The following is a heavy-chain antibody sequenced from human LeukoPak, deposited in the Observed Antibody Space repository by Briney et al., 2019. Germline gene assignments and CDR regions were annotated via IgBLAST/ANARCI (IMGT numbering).Heavy chain of an antibody. CDR3: ARKTDSGGQGDY. D-gene: IGHD3-22*01. V-gene: IGHV3-53*01. J-gene: IGHJ4*02. CDR1: EFSVGSNY. Sequence: GGSLRLSCAASEFSVGSNYMSWVRQAPGKGLEWVSVIYSGGSTYYADSVKGRFTISRDNSKNTLYLQMNSLRAEDTAVYYCARKTDSGGQGDYWGPGTLVTVSS. CDR2: IYSGGST.